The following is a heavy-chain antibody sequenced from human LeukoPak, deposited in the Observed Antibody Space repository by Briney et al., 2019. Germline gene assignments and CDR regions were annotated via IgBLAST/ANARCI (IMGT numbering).Heavy chain of an antibody. D-gene: IGHD3-10*01. CDR1: GFTFSSFS. Sequence: GGSLRLSCAASGFTFSSFSMNWVRQAPGKGLEWVSFITGSSSTIYYADSVKGRFTISRDNSKNTLYLQMNSLRAEDTAVYYCARPQTYYFGSGSYYDYWGQGTLVTVSS. J-gene: IGHJ4*02. CDR3: ARPQTYYFGSGSYYDY. V-gene: IGHV3-48*01. CDR2: ITGSSSTI.